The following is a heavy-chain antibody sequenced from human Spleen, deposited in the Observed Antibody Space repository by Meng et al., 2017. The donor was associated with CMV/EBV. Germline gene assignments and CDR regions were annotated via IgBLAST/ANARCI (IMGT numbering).Heavy chain of an antibody. V-gene: IGHV1-69*05. CDR1: GGTFNSYA. CDR3: ARGERDCSSTSCYPIYYGMDV. D-gene: IGHD2-2*01. CDR2: IIPIFNPS. Sequence: SVKVSCKASGGTFNSYAITCVRQAPGQGLEWMGGIIPIFNPSNYAQRFQGRVTVATDESTSTAYVELTSLRSEDTAVYYCARGERDCSSTSCYPIYYGMDVWGQGTTVTVSS. J-gene: IGHJ6*02.